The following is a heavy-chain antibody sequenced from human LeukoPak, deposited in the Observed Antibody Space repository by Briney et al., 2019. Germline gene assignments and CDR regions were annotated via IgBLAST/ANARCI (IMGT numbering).Heavy chain of an antibody. V-gene: IGHV3-23*01. CDR2: ISGSGGST. CDR3: AKYNLPRVVAATPILIVGRNFDY. Sequence: GGSLRLSCAASGFTFSSYAMSWVRQAPGKGLEWVSAISGSGGSTYYADSVKGRFTISRDNSKNTLYLQMNSLRAEDTAVYYCAKYNLPRVVAATPILIVGRNFDYWGQGTLVTVSS. CDR1: GFTFSSYA. J-gene: IGHJ4*02. D-gene: IGHD2-15*01.